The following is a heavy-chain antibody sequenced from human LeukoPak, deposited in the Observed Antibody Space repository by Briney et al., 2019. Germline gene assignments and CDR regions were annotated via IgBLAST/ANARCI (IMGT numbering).Heavy chain of an antibody. V-gene: IGHV4-59*01. J-gene: IGHJ4*02. Sequence: SETLSLTCTVSGGSISSYYWSWIRQPPGKGLEWIGYIYYSGSTNYNPSLKSRVTISVDTSKNQFSLKLSSVTAADTAVYYCARGGEVPAAPFDYWGQGTLVTVSS. D-gene: IGHD2-2*01. CDR1: GGSISSYY. CDR3: ARGGEVPAAPFDY. CDR2: IYYSGST.